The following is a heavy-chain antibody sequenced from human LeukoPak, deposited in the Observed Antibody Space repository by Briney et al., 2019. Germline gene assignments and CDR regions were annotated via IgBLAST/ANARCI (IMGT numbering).Heavy chain of an antibody. Sequence: ASVKVSCKASGYTFTSYDINWVRQATGQGLEWMGWMNPNSGNTGYAQKFQGRVTMTRNTSISTAYMELSSLRSEDAAVYYCARVGWLRPRFDDWGQGTLVTVSS. V-gene: IGHV1-8*01. CDR2: MNPNSGNT. J-gene: IGHJ4*02. D-gene: IGHD5-12*01. CDR1: GYTFTSYD. CDR3: ARVGWLRPRFDD.